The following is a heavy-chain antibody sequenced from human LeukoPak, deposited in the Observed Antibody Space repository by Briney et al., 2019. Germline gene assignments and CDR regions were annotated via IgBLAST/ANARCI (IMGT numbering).Heavy chain of an antibody. CDR1: GFTYSSYG. CDR2: IRYDGTNK. CDR3: ATGRDTAMVRLDY. J-gene: IGHJ4*02. V-gene: IGHV3-30*02. Sequence: PGGSLRLSCAASGFTYSSYGMHWVRQAPGKVLEWVAFIRYDGTNKYYADSVKGRFTISRDNSKNTMYLQMNSLRAEDTAVYFCATGRDTAMVRLDYWGQGTLVTVSS. D-gene: IGHD5-18*01.